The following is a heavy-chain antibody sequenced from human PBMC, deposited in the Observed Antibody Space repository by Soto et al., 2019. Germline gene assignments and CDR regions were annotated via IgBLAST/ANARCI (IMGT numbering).Heavy chain of an antibody. Sequence: WRPLRLSCGACGFTFGSCGMHWVRQAPGKGLEWVAVISYDGSNKYYADSVKGRFTISRDNSKNTLYLQMNSLRAEDTAVYYCAKGSSALYYDFWSGYFFWSPDYWGQGTLVTVSS. V-gene: IGHV3-30*18. CDR3: AKGSSALYYDFWSGYFFWSPDY. J-gene: IGHJ4*02. CDR2: ISYDGSNK. CDR1: GFTFGSCG. D-gene: IGHD3-3*01.